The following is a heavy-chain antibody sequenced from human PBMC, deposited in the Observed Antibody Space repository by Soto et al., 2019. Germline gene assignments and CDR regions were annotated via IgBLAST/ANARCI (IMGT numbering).Heavy chain of an antibody. D-gene: IGHD1-26*01. Sequence: QMQLVQSGPEVKKPGTSVEVSCKASGFTFTSSAVQWVRQARGQRLEWIGWIVVGSGNTNYAQKFQERVTITRDMSTSTAYMGLSSVRSEDTAVYYCAASGSGSYSGDYWGQGTLVTVSS. J-gene: IGHJ4*02. CDR1: GFTFTSSA. CDR2: IVVGSGNT. V-gene: IGHV1-58*01. CDR3: AASGSGSYSGDY.